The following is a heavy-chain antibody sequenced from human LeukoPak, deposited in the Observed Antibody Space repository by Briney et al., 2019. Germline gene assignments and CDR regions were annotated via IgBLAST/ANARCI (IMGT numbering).Heavy chain of an antibody. CDR2: ISYDGSNK. V-gene: IGHV3-30-3*01. Sequence: PRRSLRLSCAASGFTFSSYAMHWVRQAPGKGLEWVAVISYDGSNKYYADSVKGRFTISRDNSKNTLYLQMNSLRAEDTAVYYCASAYYYDSSGTFDYWGQGTLVTVSS. D-gene: IGHD3-22*01. J-gene: IGHJ4*02. CDR3: ASAYYYDSSGTFDY. CDR1: GFTFSSYA.